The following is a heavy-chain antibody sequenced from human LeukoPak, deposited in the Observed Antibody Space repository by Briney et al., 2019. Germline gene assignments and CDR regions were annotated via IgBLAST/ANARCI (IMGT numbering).Heavy chain of an antibody. J-gene: IGHJ4*02. CDR3: AVQGRYCSGGSCYYFDY. CDR1: GGTFSSYA. D-gene: IGHD2-15*01. Sequence: ASVKVSCKASGGTFSSYAISWVRQAPGQGLEWMGGIIPILGTANYAQKFQGRVTITTDESTSTAYMELSSLRSEDTAVYYCAVQGRYCSGGSCYYFDYWGQGTLVTVSS. CDR2: IIPILGTA. V-gene: IGHV1-69*05.